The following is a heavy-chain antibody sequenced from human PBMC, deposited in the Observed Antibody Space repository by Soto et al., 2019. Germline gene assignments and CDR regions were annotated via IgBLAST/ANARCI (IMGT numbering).Heavy chain of an antibody. CDR3: ARDGGRDGYNFEDNLDY. J-gene: IGHJ4*02. CDR1: GYTFTSYY. CDR2: INPSGGST. D-gene: IGHD2-15*01. Sequence: ASVKVSCKASGYTFTSYYMHWVRQAPGQGLEWMGIINPSGGSTSYAQKFQGRVTMTRDTSTSTVYMELSSLRSEDTAVYYCARDGGRDGYNFEDNLDYWGQGTLVTVSS. V-gene: IGHV1-46*01.